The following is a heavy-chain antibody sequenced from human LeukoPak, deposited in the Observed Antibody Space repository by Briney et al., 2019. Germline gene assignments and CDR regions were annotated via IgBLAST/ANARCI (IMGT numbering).Heavy chain of an antibody. Sequence: PSETLSLTCTVSGGSISGYYWSWIRQPPGKGLEWIGYIYYSGSTNYNPSLKSRVTISVDTSKNQFSLKLSSVTAADTAVYYCAGEGDSSGFFDYWGQGTLVTVSS. D-gene: IGHD3-22*01. CDR2: IYYSGST. CDR1: GGSISGYY. J-gene: IGHJ4*02. V-gene: IGHV4-59*01. CDR3: AGEGDSSGFFDY.